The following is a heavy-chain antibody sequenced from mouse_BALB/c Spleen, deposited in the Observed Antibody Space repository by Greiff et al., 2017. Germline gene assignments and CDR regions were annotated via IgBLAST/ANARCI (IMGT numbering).Heavy chain of an antibody. Sequence: EVKVEESGPSLVKPSQTLSLTCSVTGDSITSGYWNWIRKFPGNKLEYMGYISYSGSTYYNPSLKSRISITRDTSKNQYYLQLNSVTTEDTATYYCAIHYYGYGAYAMDYWGQGTSVTVSS. D-gene: IGHD1-2*01. V-gene: IGHV3-8*02. CDR3: AIHYYGYGAYAMDY. CDR2: ISYSGST. J-gene: IGHJ4*01. CDR1: GDSITSGY.